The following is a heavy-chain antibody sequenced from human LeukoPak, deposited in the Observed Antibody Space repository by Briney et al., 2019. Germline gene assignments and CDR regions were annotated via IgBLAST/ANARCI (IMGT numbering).Heavy chain of an antibody. CDR2: IYPADSYT. J-gene: IGHJ3*02. CDR1: GYSFTSYW. Sequence: AESLKISCKGSGYSFTSYWIGWVRHMAGKSLEWMGIIYPADSYTRYSPSFQVQVTISADKSISTAYLQWISLKASDTAMYYCARRGIVVTLHHAFDIWGQGTMVTVSS. D-gene: IGHD2-21*01. V-gene: IGHV5-51*01. CDR3: ARRGIVVTLHHAFDI.